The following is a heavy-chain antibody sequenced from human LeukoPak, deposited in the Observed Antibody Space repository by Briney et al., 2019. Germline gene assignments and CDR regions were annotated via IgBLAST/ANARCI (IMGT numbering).Heavy chain of an antibody. Sequence: SETLSLTCTVSGGSISSYYWSWIRQPAGKGLEWIGRIYTSGSTNYNPSLKSRVTMSVDTSKNQFSLKLSSVTAADTAVYYCARDFDYYYGSGSYLYYFDYWGQGTLVTASS. CDR3: ARDFDYYYGSGSYLYYFDY. CDR1: GGSISSYY. D-gene: IGHD3-10*01. CDR2: IYTSGST. J-gene: IGHJ4*02. V-gene: IGHV4-4*07.